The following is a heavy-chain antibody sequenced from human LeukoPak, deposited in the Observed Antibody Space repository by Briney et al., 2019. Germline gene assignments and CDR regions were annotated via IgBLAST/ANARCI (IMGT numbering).Heavy chain of an antibody. J-gene: IGHJ5*02. CDR1: GGSISPYF. D-gene: IGHD3-10*01. CDR3: ARDDYRGVTNFDP. Sequence: PSETLSPTCTVSGGSISPYFWSWIRQPPGKGLEWIGYISYTGSTNYNPSLKSRVTISVDTSKNQFSLQLTSVTAADTAVYYCARDDYRGVTNFDPWGQGTLVTVSS. V-gene: IGHV4-59*01. CDR2: ISYTGST.